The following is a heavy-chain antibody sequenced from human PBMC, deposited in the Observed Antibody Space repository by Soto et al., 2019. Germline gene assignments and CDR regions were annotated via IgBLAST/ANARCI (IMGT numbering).Heavy chain of an antibody. Sequence: GASVKVSCKASGYTFTSYGISWVRQAPGQGLEWMGWISAYNGNTNYAQKLQGRVTMTTDTSTSTAYMELRSLRSDDTAVYYCARDYKSGYDLKNWFDPWGQGTLVTVSS. CDR1: GYTFTSYG. V-gene: IGHV1-18*01. CDR2: ISAYNGNT. J-gene: IGHJ5*02. D-gene: IGHD5-12*01. CDR3: ARDYKSGYDLKNWFDP.